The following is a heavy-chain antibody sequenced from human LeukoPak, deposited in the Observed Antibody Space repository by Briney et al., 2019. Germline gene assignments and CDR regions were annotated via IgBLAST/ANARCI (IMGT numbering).Heavy chain of an antibody. D-gene: IGHD2-2*01. Sequence: PSETLSLTCAVYGGSFSGYYWSWIRQPPGKGLEWIGEINHSGSTNYNPSLKSRVTISVDTSKNQFSLKLSSVTAADTAVYYCARGVEGYCSSTSCYYYYGMDVWGQGTTVTASS. CDR3: ARGVEGYCSSTSCYYYYGMDV. J-gene: IGHJ6*02. CDR2: INHSGST. CDR1: GGSFSGYY. V-gene: IGHV4-34*01.